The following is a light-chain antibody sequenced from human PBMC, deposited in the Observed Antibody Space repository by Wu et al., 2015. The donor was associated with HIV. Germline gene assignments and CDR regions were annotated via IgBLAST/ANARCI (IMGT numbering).Light chain of an antibody. CDR2: DAS. CDR3: QQFSYSPGS. J-gene: IGKJ3*01. V-gene: IGKV1-13*02. CDR1: QGISSA. Sequence: AIQLTQSPSSLSASVGDRVTITCRASQGISSALAWYQQKPGEAPKFLIYDASSLRSGVPSRFSGSGSGTDFTLTIAGLEPEDFAVYYCQQFSYSPGSFGPGTTVDIK.